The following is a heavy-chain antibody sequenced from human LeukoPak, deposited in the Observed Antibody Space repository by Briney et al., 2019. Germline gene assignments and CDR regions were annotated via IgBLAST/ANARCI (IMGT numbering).Heavy chain of an antibody. D-gene: IGHD2-2*01. CDR1: GGSVSNADYY. J-gene: IGHJ5*02. CDR3: ARAGPYCSSTSCYEVGDWFDP. V-gene: IGHV4-61*08. Sequence: SETLSLTCTVSGGSVSNADYYWSWIRHPPGKTLEWIGYIYHTGSNNYKYSLKSRVTISLDTSKNQFSLKLSSVTAADTAVYYCARAGPYCSSTSCYEVGDWFDPWGQGTLVTVSS. CDR2: IYHTGSN.